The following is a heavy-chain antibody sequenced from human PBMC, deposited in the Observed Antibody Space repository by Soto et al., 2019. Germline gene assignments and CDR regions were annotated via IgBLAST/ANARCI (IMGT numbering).Heavy chain of an antibody. CDR3: ARDCSSTSCYTDYYYYGMDV. CDR1: GYTFTSYG. CDR2: ISAYNGNT. Sequence: ASVKVSCKASGYTFTSYGISWVRQAPGQGLEGMGWISAYNGNTNYAQKLQGRVTMTTDTSTSTAYMELRSLRSDDTAVYYCARDCSSTSCYTDYYYYGMDVWGQGTTVTVSS. J-gene: IGHJ6*02. D-gene: IGHD2-2*02. V-gene: IGHV1-18*04.